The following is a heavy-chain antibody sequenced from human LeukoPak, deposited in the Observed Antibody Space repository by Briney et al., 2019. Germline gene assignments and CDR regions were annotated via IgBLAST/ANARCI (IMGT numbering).Heavy chain of an antibody. CDR3: ANSDPKRYYDSSGRRHSYFDY. D-gene: IGHD3-22*01. V-gene: IGHV3-23*01. J-gene: IGHJ4*02. CDR2: ISGSGGST. CDR1: GFTFSSYA. Sequence: GGSLRLSCAASGFTFSSYAMSWVRQAPGKGLEWVSAISGSGGSTYYADSVKGRFTISRDNSKNTLYLQMNSLRAEDTAVYYCANSDPKRYYDSSGRRHSYFDYWGQGTLVTVSS.